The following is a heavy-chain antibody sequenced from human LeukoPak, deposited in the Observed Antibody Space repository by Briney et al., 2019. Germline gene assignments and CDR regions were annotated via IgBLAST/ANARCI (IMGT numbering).Heavy chain of an antibody. V-gene: IGHV3-33*01. Sequence: GGSLRLSCAASGFTFSSSGMHWVRQAPGKGLEWVAVILYNGSNKYYADSVKGRFTISRDDSKNTLYLQMNSLRVEDTAVYYCARAGGYCSGGSCYRGYSWFDPWGQGTLVTVSS. CDR3: ARAGGYCSGGSCYRGYSWFDP. CDR1: GFTFSSSG. J-gene: IGHJ5*02. CDR2: ILYNGSNK. D-gene: IGHD2-15*01.